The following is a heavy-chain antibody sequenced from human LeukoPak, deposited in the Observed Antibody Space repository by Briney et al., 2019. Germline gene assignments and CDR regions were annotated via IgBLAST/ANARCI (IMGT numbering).Heavy chain of an antibody. CDR3: ARGVGSSWLDP. V-gene: IGHV1-2*02. CDR1: GYTFTAYY. J-gene: IGHJ5*02. CDR2: MDPVSGAT. D-gene: IGHD2-15*01. Sequence: ASVKLSCKASGYTFTAYYIHWVRQAPGQGLEGMGWMDPVSGATNYAQRFQGRVTMTRDSSISTAYMQLSSLRSDDTADTAVYYCARGVGSSWLDPWGQGTLVTVSS.